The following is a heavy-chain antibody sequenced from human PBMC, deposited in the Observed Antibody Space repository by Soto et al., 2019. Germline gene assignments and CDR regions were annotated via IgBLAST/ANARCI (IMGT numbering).Heavy chain of an antibody. Sequence: PGGSLRLSCAASGFTFSSYWMHWVRQAPGKGLVWVSRINSDGSSTSYADSVKGRFTISRDNAKNTLYLQMNSLRAEDTAVYYCASSRSIAARVDAFGIWGQGTMVTVSS. CDR1: GFTFSSYW. V-gene: IGHV3-74*01. J-gene: IGHJ3*02. D-gene: IGHD6-6*01. CDR2: INSDGSST. CDR3: ASSRSIAARVDAFGI.